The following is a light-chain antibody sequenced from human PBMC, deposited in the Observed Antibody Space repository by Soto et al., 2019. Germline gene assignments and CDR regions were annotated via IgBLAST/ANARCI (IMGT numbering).Light chain of an antibody. V-gene: IGKV3-20*01. CDR3: QQYASSPRT. CDR2: GAS. J-gene: IGKJ1*01. CDR1: QSVSNAY. Sequence: EIVLTQSPGTLSLSPGERATLSCTASQSVSNAYVAWYQQKPGQAPRLLISGASFRAAGISDRFSGSGSGTAFTLTISRLEPEDFAVYYCQQYASSPRTCGQGTKVDMK.